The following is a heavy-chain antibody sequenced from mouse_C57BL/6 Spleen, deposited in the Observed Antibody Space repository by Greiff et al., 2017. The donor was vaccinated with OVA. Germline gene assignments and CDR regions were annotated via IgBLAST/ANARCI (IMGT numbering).Heavy chain of an antibody. J-gene: IGHJ4*01. D-gene: IGHD4-1*01. Sequence: VQLQQPGAELVRPGSSVKLSCKASGYTFTSYWMDWVKQRPGQGLEWIGNIYPSDSETHYNQKFKDKATLTVDKSSSTAYMQLSSLTSEDSAVYYCARILGLRAMDYWGQGTSVTVSS. V-gene: IGHV1-61*01. CDR3: ARILGLRAMDY. CDR2: IYPSDSET. CDR1: GYTFTSYW.